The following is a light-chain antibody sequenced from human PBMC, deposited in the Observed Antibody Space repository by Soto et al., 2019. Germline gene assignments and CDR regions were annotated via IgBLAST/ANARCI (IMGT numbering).Light chain of an antibody. Sequence: QSALTQPHSASGSPGQSVAISCTGTHSDIGAYKFVSWYQQHPGKAPKLIIYEVSIRPSGVPDRFSGSKSGNTASLTVSGLLAEYEADYYCSLYAGTNSVVFGGGTKLTVL. CDR3: SLYAGTNSVV. J-gene: IGLJ2*01. CDR2: EVS. CDR1: HSDIGAYKF. V-gene: IGLV2-8*01.